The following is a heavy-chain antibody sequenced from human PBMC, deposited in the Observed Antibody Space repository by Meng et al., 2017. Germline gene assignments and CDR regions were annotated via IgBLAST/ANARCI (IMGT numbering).Heavy chain of an antibody. J-gene: IGHJ4*02. CDR1: GFTFSSYA. Sequence: VQLVESGGGVVQPGRSLRLSCAASGFTFSSYAMHWVRQAPGKGLEWVAVISYDGSNKYYADSVKGRFTISRDNSKNTLYLQMNSLRAEDTAVYYCARVGMADSPDWGQGTLVTVSS. CDR2: ISYDGSNK. D-gene: IGHD5-24*01. CDR3: ARVGMADSPD. V-gene: IGHV3-30*01.